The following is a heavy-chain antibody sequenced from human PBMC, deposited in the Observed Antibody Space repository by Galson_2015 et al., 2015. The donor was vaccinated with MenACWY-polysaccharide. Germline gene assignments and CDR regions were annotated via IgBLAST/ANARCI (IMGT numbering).Heavy chain of an antibody. CDR2: VYASGST. D-gene: IGHD6-19*01. J-gene: IGHJ6*02. V-gene: IGHV4-4*07. CDR3: ARGRGGQWPRYSMDV. CDR1: GASISTYY. Sequence: SETLSLTCTVSGASISTYYWTWIRQPAGKGLEWIGRVYASGSTNSNPSLKSRLTMSVDTSKNQFSLRLSSVTAADTAVYYCARGRGGQWPRYSMDVWGQGTTVTVSS.